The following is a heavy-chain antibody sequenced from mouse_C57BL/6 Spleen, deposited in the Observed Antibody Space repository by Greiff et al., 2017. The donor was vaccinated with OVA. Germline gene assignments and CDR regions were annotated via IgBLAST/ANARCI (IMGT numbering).Heavy chain of an antibody. D-gene: IGHD2-4*01. J-gene: IGHJ4*01. Sequence: EVQLQQSGPELVKPGASVKLSCKASGYTFTDYYMNWVKQSHGKSLAWIGDINPKNGGTSYNQKFKGKATLTVDKSSSTAYMELRSLTSEDSAVYYCARRLRRDYYAMDYWGQGTSVTVSS. CDR1: GYTFTDYY. V-gene: IGHV1-26*01. CDR3: ARRLRRDYYAMDY. CDR2: INPKNGGT.